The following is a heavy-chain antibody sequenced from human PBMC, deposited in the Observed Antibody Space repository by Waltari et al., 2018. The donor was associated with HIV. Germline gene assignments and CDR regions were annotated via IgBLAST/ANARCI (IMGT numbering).Heavy chain of an antibody. V-gene: IGHV3-48*01. CDR2: ISSSSSTI. D-gene: IGHD1-20*01. CDR3: ARDDNWNAHY. Sequence: EVQLVESGGGLVQPGGSLRLSCSASGFTFSSYSMNWVRQAPGKGLEWVSYISSSSSTIYYADSVKGRFTISRDNAKNSLYLQMNSLRAEDTAVYYCARDDNWNAHYWGQGTLVTVSS. J-gene: IGHJ4*02. CDR1: GFTFSSYS.